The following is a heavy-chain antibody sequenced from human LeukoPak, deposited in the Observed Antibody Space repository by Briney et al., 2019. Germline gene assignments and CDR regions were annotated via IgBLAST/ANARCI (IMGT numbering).Heavy chain of an antibody. CDR3: ARGDYYDTSGYYPFDY. J-gene: IGHJ4*02. CDR2: IIPIFGTA. CDR1: GGTFSSYA. V-gene: IGHV1-69*05. Sequence: ASVKVSCKASGGTFSSYAISWVRQAPGQGLEWMGGIIPIFGTANYAQKFQGRVTITTDESTSIAYMELSSLRSEDTAVYYCARGDYYDTSGYYPFDYWGQGTLVTVSS. D-gene: IGHD3-22*01.